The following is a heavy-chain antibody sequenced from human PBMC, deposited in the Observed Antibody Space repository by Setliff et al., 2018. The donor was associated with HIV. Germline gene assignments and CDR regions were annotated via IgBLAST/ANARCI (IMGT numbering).Heavy chain of an antibody. CDR3: AIEIGDYYDSSGYYPPTDYYYGMDV. V-gene: IGHV1-18*01. CDR2: ISAYNGNT. J-gene: IGHJ6*02. D-gene: IGHD3-22*01. Sequence: ASVKVSCKASGYTFTSYDISWVRQAPGQGLEWMGWISAYNGNTNYAQELQGRVTMSTDTSTSTAYMELRSLRSDDTAVYYCAIEIGDYYDSSGYYPPTDYYYGMDVWGQGTTVTVSS. CDR1: GYTFTSYD.